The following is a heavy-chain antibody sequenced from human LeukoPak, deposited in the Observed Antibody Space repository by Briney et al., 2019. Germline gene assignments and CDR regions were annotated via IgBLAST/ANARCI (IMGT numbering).Heavy chain of an antibody. J-gene: IGHJ4*02. CDR1: GFTLNNAW. Sequence: GGSLRLSCTASGFTLNNAWMSWVRQTPGKGLEWVGRIKPKVAGGTTDYPAPVKGRFTISRDDSKNTLYLQMNSLKTEDTAVYYCAKTRRGDSGYDLDYWGQGTLVTVSS. CDR3: AKTRRGDSGYDLDY. CDR2: IKPKVAGGTT. D-gene: IGHD5-12*01. V-gene: IGHV3-15*01.